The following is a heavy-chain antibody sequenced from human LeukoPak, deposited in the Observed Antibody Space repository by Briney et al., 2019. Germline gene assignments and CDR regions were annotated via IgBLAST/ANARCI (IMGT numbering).Heavy chain of an antibody. CDR2: IYYSGST. CDR3: ARGATYYDFWNGYNPGAAFDI. CDR1: GGSISSGGYY. D-gene: IGHD3-3*01. Sequence: SQTLSLTCTVSGGSISSGGYYWSWIRQPPGKGLEWIGYIYYSGSTNCNPSLKSRVTISVDTSKNQFSLKLSSVTAADTAVYYCARGATYYDFWNGYNPGAAFDIWGQGTMVTVSS. V-gene: IGHV4-61*08. J-gene: IGHJ3*02.